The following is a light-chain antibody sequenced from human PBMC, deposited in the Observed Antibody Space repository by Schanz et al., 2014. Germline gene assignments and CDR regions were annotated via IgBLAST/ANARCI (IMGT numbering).Light chain of an antibody. Sequence: QSALTQPPSASGSPGQSVTISCTGTSSDVGGYNYVSWYQQHPGKAPKLMIYEVSQRPSGVPDRFSGSKSGNTASLTISGLQAEDEADYYCSSYISSRGVFGGGTKLTVL. J-gene: IGLJ3*02. CDR3: SSYISSRGV. CDR2: EVS. V-gene: IGLV2-8*01. CDR1: SSDVGGYNY.